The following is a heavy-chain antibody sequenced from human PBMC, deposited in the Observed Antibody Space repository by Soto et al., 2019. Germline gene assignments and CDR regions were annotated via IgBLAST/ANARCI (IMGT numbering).Heavy chain of an antibody. CDR3: AREGVAPYYYYGMDV. CDR1: VYTFTRSG. Sequence: SVPVSCMASVYTFTRSGISWVRQAPGQGLEWMGWISTYNGDTNYAQTFQGRVTMTTDTSTSTVHMEVRSLRSDDTAVYYCAREGVAPYYYYGMDVWGQGTPVTVSS. V-gene: IGHV1-18*01. J-gene: IGHJ6*02. D-gene: IGHD5-12*01. CDR2: ISTYNGDT.